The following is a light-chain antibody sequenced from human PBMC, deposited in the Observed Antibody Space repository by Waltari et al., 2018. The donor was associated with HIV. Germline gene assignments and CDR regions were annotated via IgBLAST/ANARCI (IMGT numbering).Light chain of an antibody. Sequence: QSALTQPASVSGFLGQSINISCTGISTDSRFYQSVSWYQQYPGKIPRLIIFDINTRPSGVSDHFSGSRSGNSASLTFSGLQSGDEAHYYCASNRLDYTLIFGGGTKLTVL. J-gene: IGLJ2*01. CDR3: ASNRLDYTLI. V-gene: IGLV2-14*03. CDR1: STDSRFYQS. CDR2: DIN.